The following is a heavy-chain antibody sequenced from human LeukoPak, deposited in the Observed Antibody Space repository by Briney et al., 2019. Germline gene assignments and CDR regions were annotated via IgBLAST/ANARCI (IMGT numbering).Heavy chain of an antibody. J-gene: IGHJ4*02. V-gene: IGHV4-59*01. CDR1: GGSISIYY. CDR2: TYYTGTT. D-gene: IGHD3-9*01. CDR3: ARGEDFERYYLAY. Sequence: SETLSLTCSVSGGSISIYYWTWIRQIPGKGLEWIGYTYYTGTTNYNPLFESRATISVDTSKNQFSLKLTSVTAADTAVYFCARGEDFERYYLAYWGQGTLVTVSS.